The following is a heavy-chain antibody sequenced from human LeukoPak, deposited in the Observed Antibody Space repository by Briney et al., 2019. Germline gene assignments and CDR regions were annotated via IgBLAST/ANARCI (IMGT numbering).Heavy chain of an antibody. CDR1: GFTFSSYS. CDR2: ISSSSSYI. V-gene: IGHV3-21*01. CDR3: ARDSDTSRFDY. Sequence: GALRLSFAASGFTFSSYSMNWVRQAPGKGLEWVSSISSSSSYIYYADSVKGRFTISRDNAKNSLYLQMNSLRAEDTAVYYCARDSDTSRFDYWGQGTLVTVSS. J-gene: IGHJ4*02. D-gene: IGHD3-10*01.